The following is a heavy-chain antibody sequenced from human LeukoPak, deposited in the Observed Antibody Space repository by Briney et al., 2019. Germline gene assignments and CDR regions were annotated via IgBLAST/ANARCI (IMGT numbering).Heavy chain of an antibody. D-gene: IGHD5-24*01. Sequence: KPGGSLRLSCAASGFTFSSYSMNWVRQAPGKGLEWVSPISSSSSYIYYADSVKGRFTISRDNAKNSLYLQMNSLRAEDTAVYYCARARKVEMATIFDYWGQGTLVTVSS. V-gene: IGHV3-21*01. J-gene: IGHJ4*02. CDR2: ISSSSSYI. CDR1: GFTFSSYS. CDR3: ARARKVEMATIFDY.